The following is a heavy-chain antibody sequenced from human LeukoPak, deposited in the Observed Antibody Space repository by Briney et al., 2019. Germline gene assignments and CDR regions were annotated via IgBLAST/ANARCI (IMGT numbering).Heavy chain of an antibody. CDR1: GYTFTGYY. J-gene: IGHJ4*02. Sequence: GASVKVSCKASGYTFTGYYMHWVRQAPGQGLEWMGWINPNSGGTNYAQKFQGRVTMTRGTSISTAYMGLSRLRSDDTAVYYCARAGYCSGGSCYLGVYWGQGTLVTVSS. CDR2: INPNSGGT. CDR3: ARAGYCSGGSCYLGVY. V-gene: IGHV1-2*02. D-gene: IGHD2-15*01.